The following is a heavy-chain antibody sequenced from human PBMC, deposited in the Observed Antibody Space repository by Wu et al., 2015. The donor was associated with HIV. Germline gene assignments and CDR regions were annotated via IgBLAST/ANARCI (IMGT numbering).Heavy chain of an antibody. CDR2: VIPILRIP. V-gene: IGHV1-69*12. CDR3: AIMPGYCTSGDCP. D-gene: IGHD2-8*01. CDR1: GGAFKRES. Sequence: QAQLVQSGAEVKKPGSSVMVSCKSSGGAFKRESITWVRRAPGQGLEWMGGVIPILRIPTYAQKFQGRLTITADESTATAYMELSSLRSEDTATYYCAIMPGYCTSGDCPWGQGTLVIVSS. J-gene: IGHJ5*02.